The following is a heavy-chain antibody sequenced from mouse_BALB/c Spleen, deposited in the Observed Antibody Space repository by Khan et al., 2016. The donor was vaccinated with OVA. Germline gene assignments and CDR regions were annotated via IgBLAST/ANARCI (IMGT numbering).Heavy chain of an antibody. CDR3: ATSYFYGYYFDY. CDR2: ISGDSNTI. CDR1: GFTFNSYG. J-gene: IGHJ2*01. D-gene: IGHD1-1*01. Sequence: EVELLESGGGLVQPGGSRKLSCAASGFTFNSYGMHWVRQAPEKGLEWVAYISGDSNTIYYADTVKGRFTISRDNPKNTLFLQMTSLMSEDTAMYYYATSYFYGYYFDYWGPGTTLTVS. V-gene: IGHV5-17*02.